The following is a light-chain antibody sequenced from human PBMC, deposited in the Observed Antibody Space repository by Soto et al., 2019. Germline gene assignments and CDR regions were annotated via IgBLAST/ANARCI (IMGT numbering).Light chain of an antibody. V-gene: IGKV3-11*01. CDR2: DAS. J-gene: IGKJ4*01. Sequence: EIVLTQSPATLSLSPGERATLSCRASQSVSSYLAWYQQKPGQAPRLLIYDASNRATGIPARFSGSGSGTDFTLTISSLEPEDFAVYYCQQRSYWPPALTFGGGNKLEIK. CDR3: QQRSYWPPALT. CDR1: QSVSSY.